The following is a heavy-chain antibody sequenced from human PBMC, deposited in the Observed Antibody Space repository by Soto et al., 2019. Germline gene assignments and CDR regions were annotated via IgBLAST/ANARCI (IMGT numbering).Heavy chain of an antibody. CDR2: IYHGGST. CDR3: ARGGFHDTSGYNPRGNYYVMDV. D-gene: IGHD3-22*01. Sequence: PSETLSLTWTVSGGSIISGGYYWSWIRQHPGKGLEWIGYIYHGGSTYYNPYLKRRGTITIDASRDQFSLKLSSVTAADTAVYYCARGGFHDTSGYNPRGNYYVMDVWGQGTTVTVS. J-gene: IGHJ6*02. V-gene: IGHV4-31*02. CDR1: GGSIISGGYY.